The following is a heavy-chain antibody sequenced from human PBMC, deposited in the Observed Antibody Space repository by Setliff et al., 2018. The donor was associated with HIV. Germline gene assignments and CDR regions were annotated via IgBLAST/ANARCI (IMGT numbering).Heavy chain of an antibody. J-gene: IGHJ4*02. CDR1: GFTFRRHW. CDR3: ARVDGYNALGY. Sequence: GESLKISCADSGFTFRRHWMHWVRQAPGKGLVWVSHINSDGNKTGYADSVKGRFTISRDDAKNTLYLQMNSLRAEDTAVYYCARVDGYNALGYWGQGTLVTVSS. V-gene: IGHV3-74*01. D-gene: IGHD5-12*01. CDR2: INSDGNKT.